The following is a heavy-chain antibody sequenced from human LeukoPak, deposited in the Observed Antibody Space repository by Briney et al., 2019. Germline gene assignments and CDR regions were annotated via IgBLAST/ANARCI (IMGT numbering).Heavy chain of an antibody. CDR3: AREMGDNYETWGMDV. CDR2: IIPILGIA. CDR1: GGTFSSYA. D-gene: IGHD3-16*01. J-gene: IGHJ6*02. V-gene: IGHV1-69*04. Sequence: GASVKVSCKASGGTFSSYAISWVRQAPGQGLEWMGRIIPILGIANYAQKFQGRVTITADKSTSTAYMELSSLRSEDTAVYYCAREMGDNYETWGMDVWGQGTTVTVSS.